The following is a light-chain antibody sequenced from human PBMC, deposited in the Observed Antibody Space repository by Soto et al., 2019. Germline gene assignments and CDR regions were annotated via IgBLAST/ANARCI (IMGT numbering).Light chain of an antibody. Sequence: YELTQPPSVSVSPGQTASITCSGDKLGDKYACWYQQKPGQSPVLVIYQDSKRPSGIPERFSGSNSGNTATLTISGTQAMDEADYYCQAWVSSTGGVFGGGTKVTVL. CDR2: QDS. CDR3: QAWVSSTGGV. J-gene: IGLJ2*01. V-gene: IGLV3-1*01. CDR1: KLGDKY.